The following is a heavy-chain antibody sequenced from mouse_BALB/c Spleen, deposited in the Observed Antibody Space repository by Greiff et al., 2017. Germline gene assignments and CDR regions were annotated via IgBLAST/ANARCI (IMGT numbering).Heavy chain of an antibody. CDR3: ARDQGVRGAMDY. CDR2: INSNGGST. V-gene: IGHV5-6-3*01. J-gene: IGHJ4*01. D-gene: IGHD2-14*01. CDR1: GFTFSSYG. Sequence: EVKLVESGGGLVQPGGSLKLSCAASGFTFSSYGMSWVRQTPDKRLELVATINSNGGSTYYPDSVKGRFTISRDNAKNTLYLQMSSLKSEDTAMYYCARDQGVRGAMDYWGQGTSVTVSS.